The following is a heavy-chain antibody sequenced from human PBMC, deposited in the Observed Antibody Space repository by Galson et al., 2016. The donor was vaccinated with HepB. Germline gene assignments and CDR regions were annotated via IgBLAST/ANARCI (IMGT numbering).Heavy chain of an antibody. Sequence: SETLSLTCTLSGGSISDGYWSWIRQPPGQTLQWIGHIGYSGTTDYNPSLKSRVTISVNTSTNRFSLQLNSVTPADTAVYYCAKDGPDYNSRLDPWGQRILVTVAS. CDR3: AKDGPDYNSRLDP. CDR1: GGSISDGY. CDR2: IGYSGTT. J-gene: IGHJ5*01. D-gene: IGHD4-11*01. V-gene: IGHV4-59*01.